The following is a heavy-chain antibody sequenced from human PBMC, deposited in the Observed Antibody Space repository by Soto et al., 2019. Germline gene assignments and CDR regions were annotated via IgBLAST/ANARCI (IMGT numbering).Heavy chain of an antibody. CDR1: GYIFTSYT. J-gene: IGHJ4*02. V-gene: IGHV1-3*04. CDR3: ARHPPLTGDALDY. D-gene: IGHD7-27*01. Sequence: QVQLVQSGAEEKKPGASVKVSCKASGYIFTSYTLHWVRQAPGQSLEWMGWINTGNVNTKYSQKIQGRVTITRDTSANTAYMELSSLTSEDTAVYYCARHPPLTGDALDYWGQRTLVTVSS. CDR2: INTGNVNT.